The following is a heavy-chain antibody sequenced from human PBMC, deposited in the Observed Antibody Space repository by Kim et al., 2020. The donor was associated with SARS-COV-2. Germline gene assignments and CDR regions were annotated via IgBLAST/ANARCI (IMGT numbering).Heavy chain of an antibody. Sequence: GGSLRLSCAASGFIFGAYAMSWVRQTPGKGLECISFITSSGDSMYDADSVKGRFTISRDNAKNSLYLQMNNLRDEDTAVYFCAKGVHGGAWLIDYWGQGTLVTVSS. CDR3: AKGVHGGAWLIDY. D-gene: IGHD3-9*01. CDR2: ITSSGDSM. V-gene: IGHV3-48*02. J-gene: IGHJ4*02. CDR1: GFIFGAYA.